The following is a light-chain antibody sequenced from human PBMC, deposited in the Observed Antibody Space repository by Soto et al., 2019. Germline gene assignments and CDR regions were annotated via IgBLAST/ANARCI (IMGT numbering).Light chain of an antibody. CDR2: DVS. CDR3: SSYTSSSTLDVV. J-gene: IGLJ2*01. Sequence: QSALTQPASVSGSPGQSITISCTGTSSDVGGSNYVSWYQQHPGKAPKLMIYDVSNRPSGVSNRFSGSKSSNTASLTISGLQAEDEADYYCSSYTSSSTLDVVFGGGTKLTVL. CDR1: SSDVGGSNY. V-gene: IGLV2-14*01.